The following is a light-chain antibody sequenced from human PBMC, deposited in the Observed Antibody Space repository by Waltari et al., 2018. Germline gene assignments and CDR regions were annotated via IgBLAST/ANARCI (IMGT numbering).Light chain of an antibody. CDR3: CSYAVGAIYV. V-gene: IGLV2-23*01. CDR1: TSDVGSYNL. CDR2: EGS. Sequence: QSALTQPAPVSGSPGQSLTIPRTGTTSDVGSYNLVSWYQQHPGKAPKLIIYEGSNRPSGISHRFSGSKSGNTASLTISGLQAEDEADYYCCSYAVGAIYVFGTGTKVTVL. J-gene: IGLJ1*01.